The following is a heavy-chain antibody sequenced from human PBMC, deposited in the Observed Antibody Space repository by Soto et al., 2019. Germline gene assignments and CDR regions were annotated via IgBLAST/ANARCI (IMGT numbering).Heavy chain of an antibody. CDR2: INSDGSTT. D-gene: IGHD6-19*01. J-gene: IGHJ4*02. CDR3: ARGYSSGPDY. V-gene: IGHV3-74*01. Sequence: EVQLVESGGGVVQPGGSLSLSCAAPGFTFSDHWMHWVRQVPGKGLVWVARINSDGSTTTYADSVKGRFTISRANARNTLYLQMDSLRAGDTALYYCARGYSSGPDYWGQGTLVTVSS. CDR1: GFTFSDHW.